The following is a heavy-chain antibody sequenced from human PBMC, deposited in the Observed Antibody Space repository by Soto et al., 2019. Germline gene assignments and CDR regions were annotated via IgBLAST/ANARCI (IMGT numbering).Heavy chain of an antibody. Sequence: SQTLSLTCAISGDIVFSNSAAWNWIRQSPSRGLEWLGRTYYRSKWYNDYAVSVKSRITINPDTSKNQFSLQLNSVTPEDTAVYYCARAGTLHYYYGMDVWGQGTTVTVSS. CDR1: GDIVFSNSAA. D-gene: IGHD6-13*01. CDR2: TYYRSKWYN. CDR3: ARAGTLHYYYGMDV. J-gene: IGHJ6*02. V-gene: IGHV6-1*01.